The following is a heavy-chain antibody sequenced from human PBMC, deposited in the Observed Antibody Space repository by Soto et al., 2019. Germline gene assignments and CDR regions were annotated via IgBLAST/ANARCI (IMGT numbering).Heavy chain of an antibody. V-gene: IGHV1-3*01. J-gene: IGHJ4*02. Sequence: GASVKVSCKASGYTFTSYAMHWVRQAPGQRLEWMGWINAGNGNTKYSQKFQGRVTITRDTSASTAYMELSSLRSEDTAVYYCARVRNRSDGAPGYWGQGTLVTVSS. D-gene: IGHD3-16*02. CDR3: ARVRNRSDGAPGY. CDR1: GYTFTSYA. CDR2: INAGNGNT.